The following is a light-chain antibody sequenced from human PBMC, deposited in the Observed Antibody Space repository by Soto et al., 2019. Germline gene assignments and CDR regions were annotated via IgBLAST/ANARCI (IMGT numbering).Light chain of an antibody. J-gene: IGKJ5*01. V-gene: IGKV3-20*01. Sequence: ETVFTQSPYSLSFCGVERATLSCRASQSVSSSSLAWYQQRPGQAPRLLIYGTSSRATGIPDRFSGSGSGTDFTLTISRLEPEDFAVYFCQRYGSSPLITFGQGTRLEIK. CDR1: QSVSSSS. CDR3: QRYGSSPLIT. CDR2: GTS.